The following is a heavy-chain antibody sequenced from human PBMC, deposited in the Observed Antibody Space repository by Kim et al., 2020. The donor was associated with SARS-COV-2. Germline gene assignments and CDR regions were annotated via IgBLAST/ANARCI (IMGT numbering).Heavy chain of an antibody. CDR3: ARETVAGSSSARFDY. J-gene: IGHJ4*02. Sequence: QTFQGRVTITRDTSARTAYMELSSLRSEDTAVYYCARETVAGSSSARFDYWGQGTLVTVSS. D-gene: IGHD6-19*01. V-gene: IGHV1-3*01.